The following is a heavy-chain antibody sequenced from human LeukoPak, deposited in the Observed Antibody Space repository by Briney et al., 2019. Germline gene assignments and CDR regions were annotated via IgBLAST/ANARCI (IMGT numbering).Heavy chain of an antibody. CDR3: ARGPYYYDSSGHAFDI. Sequence: SETLSLTCTVSGGSISTSNYYWGWIRQPPGKGLEWIGNIFYSGSTYYSPSLKSRVTISLDTSRNQFSLKLTSVTAADTAVYYCARGPYYYDSSGHAFDIWGQGTMVTVSS. CDR2: IFYSGST. CDR1: GGSISTSNYY. J-gene: IGHJ3*02. V-gene: IGHV4-39*07. D-gene: IGHD3-22*01.